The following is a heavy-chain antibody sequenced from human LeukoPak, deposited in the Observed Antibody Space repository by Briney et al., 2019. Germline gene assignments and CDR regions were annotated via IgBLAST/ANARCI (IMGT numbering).Heavy chain of an antibody. J-gene: IGHJ4*02. CDR1: GYTFTSYY. CDR3: AIHPSDSSGYFSY. CDR2: IDTKTGNP. Sequence: GASVKVSCKASGYTFTSYYVHWVRQAPGQGLEYMGWIDTKTGNPTYAQGFTGRFVFSLDTSVSTAYLQISSLKAEDTAVYYCAIHPSDSSGYFSYWGQGALVTVSS. D-gene: IGHD3-22*01. V-gene: IGHV7-4-1*02.